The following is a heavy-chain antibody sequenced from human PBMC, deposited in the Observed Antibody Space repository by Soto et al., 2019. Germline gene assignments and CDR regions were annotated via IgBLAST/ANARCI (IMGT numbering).Heavy chain of an antibody. CDR1: GYSFTSYW. D-gene: IGHD3-22*01. V-gene: IGHV5-51*01. J-gene: IGHJ4*02. CDR2: IYPGDSDT. CDR3: ARPVYYYDSSGKNYFDY. Sequence: GESLKISCKGSGYSFTSYWIGWVRQMPGKGLEWMGIIYPGDSDTRYSPSFQGQVTISADKSISTAYLQWSSLKASDTAMYYCARPVYYYDSSGKNYFDYWGQGTLVTVSS.